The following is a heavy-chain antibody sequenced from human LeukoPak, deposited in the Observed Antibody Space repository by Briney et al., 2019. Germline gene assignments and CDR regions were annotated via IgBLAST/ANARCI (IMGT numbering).Heavy chain of an antibody. J-gene: IGHJ4*02. CDR3: ASMYSSSWYMDFDY. D-gene: IGHD6-13*01. V-gene: IGHV3-7*01. Sequence: GGSLRLSCAASGFTFSSYWMSWVRQAPGKGLEWVANIKQDGSEKYYVDSVKGRFTISRDNAKNSLYLQMNSLRAEDTAVYYCASMYSSSWYMDFDYWGQGTLVTVSS. CDR2: IKQDGSEK. CDR1: GFTFSSYW.